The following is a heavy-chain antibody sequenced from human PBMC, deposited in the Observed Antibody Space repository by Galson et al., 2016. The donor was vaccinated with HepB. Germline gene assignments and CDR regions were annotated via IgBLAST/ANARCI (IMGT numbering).Heavy chain of an antibody. D-gene: IGHD4-17*01. V-gene: IGHV3-7*01. Sequence: SLRLSCAASGFTFSSCWMTWVRQAPGKGLEWVANIKQDGSEKYYVDSVKGRFTISRDNAKNSLYLQMNSLRAEDTAVYYCAREGLSDYGDYKYYYYALDVWSQGTTVTVSS. CDR1: GFTFSSCW. J-gene: IGHJ6*02. CDR2: IKQDGSEK. CDR3: AREGLSDYGDYKYYYYALDV.